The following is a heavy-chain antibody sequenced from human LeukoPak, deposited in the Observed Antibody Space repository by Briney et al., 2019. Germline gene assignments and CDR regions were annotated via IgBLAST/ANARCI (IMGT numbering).Heavy chain of an antibody. V-gene: IGHV4-59*04. Sequence: SETLSLTCTVSGGSISSYYWSWIRQPPGKGLEWIGSMYHTGRTDDNPSLKSRVTMSVDTSKNQFSLRLSSVTAADTAVYYCATYGATPSYYYHFYMDVWGKGTTVTVSS. CDR2: MYHTGRT. D-gene: IGHD4/OR15-4a*01. CDR1: GGSISSYY. CDR3: ATYGATPSYYYHFYMDV. J-gene: IGHJ6*03.